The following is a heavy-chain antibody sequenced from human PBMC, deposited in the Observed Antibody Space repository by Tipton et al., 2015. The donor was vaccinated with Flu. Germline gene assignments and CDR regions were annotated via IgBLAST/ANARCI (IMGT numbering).Heavy chain of an antibody. J-gene: IGHJ4*02. CDR1: GFTFSSYA. D-gene: IGHD2-21*01. V-gene: IGHV3-23*01. CDR3: AKFSAYCGGDCYNPRGVFDY. CDR2: ISGSGGST. Sequence: GSLRLSCAASGFTFSSYAMSWVRQAPGKGLEWVSAISGSGGSTYYADSVKGRSTISRDNSKNTLYLQMNSLRAEDTAVYYCAKFSAYCGGDCYNPRGVFDYWGQGTLVTVSS.